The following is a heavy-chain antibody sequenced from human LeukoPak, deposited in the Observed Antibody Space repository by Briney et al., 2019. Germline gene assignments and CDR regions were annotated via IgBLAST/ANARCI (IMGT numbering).Heavy chain of an antibody. CDR2: IYYSGST. CDR3: ARHRNDFWSEDYYYGMDV. Sequence: SETLSLTCTVSGGSISSYYWSWIRQPPGKGLEWIGYIYYSGSTNYNPSLKSRVTISVDTSKNQFSLKLSSVTAADTAVYYCARHRNDFWSEDYYYGMDVWGQGTTVTVSS. D-gene: IGHD3-3*01. V-gene: IGHV4-59*08. CDR1: GGSISSYY. J-gene: IGHJ6*02.